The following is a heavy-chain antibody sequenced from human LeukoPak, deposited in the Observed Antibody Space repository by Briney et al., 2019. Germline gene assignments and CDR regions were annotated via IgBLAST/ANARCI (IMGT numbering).Heavy chain of an antibody. V-gene: IGHV1-18*01. Sequence: ASVKVSCKASGYTFTNYGITWVRQAPGQGLEWTGWISVYNGHTNYAQKLQGRVTMTTDTSTSTAYMELRSLRSDDTAIYYCARDREAAGQKLTDYWGQGTLVTVSS. CDR1: GYTFTNYG. D-gene: IGHD6-13*01. CDR2: ISVYNGHT. J-gene: IGHJ4*02. CDR3: ARDREAAGQKLTDY.